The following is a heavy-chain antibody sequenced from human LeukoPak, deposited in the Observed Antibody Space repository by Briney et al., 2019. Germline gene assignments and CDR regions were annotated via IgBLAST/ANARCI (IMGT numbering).Heavy chain of an antibody. D-gene: IGHD2-15*01. Sequence: GGSLRLSCAASEFTFPMYWMSWVRQAPGKGLERVADIKQDGSEKYYVDSVKGRFTISRQNAKNSLFLQMNSLRAEDTAVYYCARHRSGGSQDDAFDIWGQGTMVTVPS. V-gene: IGHV3-7*01. CDR2: IKQDGSEK. J-gene: IGHJ3*02. CDR3: ARHRSGGSQDDAFDI. CDR1: EFTFPMYW.